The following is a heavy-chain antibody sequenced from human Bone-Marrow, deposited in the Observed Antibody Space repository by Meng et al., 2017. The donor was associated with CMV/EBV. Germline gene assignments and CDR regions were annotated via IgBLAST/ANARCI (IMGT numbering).Heavy chain of an antibody. J-gene: IGHJ6*02. Sequence: GGSLRLSCAASGFTFSSYGMHWVRQAPGKGLEWVAFIRYDGSNKYYADSVKGRFTISRDNSKNTLYLQMNSLRAEDTAVYYCAKAVLGRRYYYYGMDVWGQGTTVTVPS. CDR3: AKAVLGRRYYYYGMDV. D-gene: IGHD4/OR15-4a*01. V-gene: IGHV3-30*02. CDR1: GFTFSSYG. CDR2: IRYDGSNK.